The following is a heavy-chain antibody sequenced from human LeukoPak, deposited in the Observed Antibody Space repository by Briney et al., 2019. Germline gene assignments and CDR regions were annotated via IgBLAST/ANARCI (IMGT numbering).Heavy chain of an antibody. V-gene: IGHV3-23*01. Sequence: GGSLRLSCAASGFTFSSYAMSWVRQAPGKGLEWVSAISGSGGSTYYADSVKGRFTISRDNSKNTLYLQMNSLRAEDTAVYYCAKDLKYSSSDYYYYYYMDVWGKGTTVTVSS. CDR2: ISGSGGST. J-gene: IGHJ6*03. CDR3: AKDLKYSSSDYYYYYYMDV. CDR1: GFTFSSYA. D-gene: IGHD6-13*01.